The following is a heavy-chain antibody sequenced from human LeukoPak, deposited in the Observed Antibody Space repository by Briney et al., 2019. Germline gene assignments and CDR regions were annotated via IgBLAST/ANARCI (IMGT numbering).Heavy chain of an antibody. J-gene: IGHJ5*02. CDR2: IRPDGDDK. V-gene: IGHV3-7*01. D-gene: IGHD2-2*01. CDR3: GRWGITAALDR. Sequence: AGSLRLACAVSGVMCRDYWMGWVRQAPGKGLEWVDNIRPDGDDKYYVESVRGRFTISRDNAQNSLSLQMDSLRVEDSAVYHCGRWGITAALDRWGQGTLVSVSS. CDR1: GVMCRDYW.